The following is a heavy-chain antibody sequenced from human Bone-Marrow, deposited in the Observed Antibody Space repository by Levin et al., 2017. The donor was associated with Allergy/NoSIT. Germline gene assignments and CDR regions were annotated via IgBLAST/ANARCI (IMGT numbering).Heavy chain of an antibody. CDR2: ISDTGRNV. CDR3: VRGDSRDY. V-gene: IGHV3-21*01. CDR1: GFTFSSST. Sequence: GGSLRLSCAASGFTFSSSTMNWVRQAPGEGLEWVSSISDTGRNVHYADSVKGRFTISRDNAKNSLFLQMNSLRAEDTAVYYCVRGDSRDYWGQGTLVTVAS. J-gene: IGHJ4*02. D-gene: IGHD6-13*01.